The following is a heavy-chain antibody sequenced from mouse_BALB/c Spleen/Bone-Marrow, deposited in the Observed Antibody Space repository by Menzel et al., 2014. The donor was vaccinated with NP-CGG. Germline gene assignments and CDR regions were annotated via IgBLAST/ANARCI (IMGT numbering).Heavy chain of an antibody. CDR3: ASSFITTAYYFDY. CDR2: INPYNGDT. D-gene: IGHD1-2*01. Sequence: VQLKHSGPELVKPGASVKISCKASGYSFTGYFMNWVMQSHGKSLEWIGRINPYNGDTFYEQKFKGKATLTVDKSSSTAHMELRSLASEDSAVYYCASSFITTAYYFDYWGQGTTLTVSS. V-gene: IGHV1-20*02. CDR1: GYSFTGYF. J-gene: IGHJ2*01.